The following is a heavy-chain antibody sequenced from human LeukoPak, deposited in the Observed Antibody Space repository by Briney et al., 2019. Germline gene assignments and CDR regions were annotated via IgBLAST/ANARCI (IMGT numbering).Heavy chain of an antibody. J-gene: IGHJ3*02. Sequence: TGGSLRLSCAASGFTFDDYGMSWVRQAPGKGLEWVSGINWNGGSTGYADSVKGRFTISRDNAKNSLYLQMNSLRAEDTALYHCARVSAWSDAFDIWGQGTMVTVSS. V-gene: IGHV3-20*01. CDR3: ARVSAWSDAFDI. CDR1: GFTFDDYG. CDR2: INWNGGST. D-gene: IGHD2-8*02.